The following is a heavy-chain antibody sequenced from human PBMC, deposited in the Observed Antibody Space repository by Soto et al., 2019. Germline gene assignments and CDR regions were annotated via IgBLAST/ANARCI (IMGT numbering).Heavy chain of an antibody. D-gene: IGHD3-9*01. CDR2: IYYRGST. J-gene: IGHJ4*02. CDR1: GVSISSYY. Sequence: SETLSLTCTVSGVSISSYYWSWIRQPPGKGLEWIGYIYYRGSTKYNPSLKSRVTISIDTSENQCSLKVTSVTAADTAVYYCARNPGDYDILTGYYYFDYWGQGTLVTVSS. V-gene: IGHV4-59*01. CDR3: ARNPGDYDILTGYYYFDY.